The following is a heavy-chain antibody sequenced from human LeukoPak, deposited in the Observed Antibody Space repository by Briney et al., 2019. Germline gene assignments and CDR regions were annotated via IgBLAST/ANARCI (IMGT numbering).Heavy chain of an antibody. V-gene: IGHV3-15*01. D-gene: IGHD3-22*01. Sequence: GGSLRLSCAASGFTFSNAWMSWVRQAPGKGLEWVGRIKSKTDGGTTDYAAPVKGRFTISRDDSKNTTYLQMNSLKTEATAVYYCTTAHASYYYDSSGYYFAYCGQGTLVTVPS. CDR2: IKSKTDGGTT. CDR3: TTAHASYYYDSSGYYFAY. CDR1: GFTFSNAW. J-gene: IGHJ4*02.